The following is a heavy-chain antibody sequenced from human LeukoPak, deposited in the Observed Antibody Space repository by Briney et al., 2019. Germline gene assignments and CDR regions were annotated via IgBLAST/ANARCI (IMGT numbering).Heavy chain of an antibody. CDR1: GFTFGDYG. V-gene: IGHV3-49*03. J-gene: IGHJ4*02. CDR2: IRSKSYDGAA. Sequence: GGSLRLSCTTYGFTFGDYGISWFRQAPGKGLEWLGFIRSKSYDGAAEYAASVKGRFTISRDDPKSIAYLQMSSLKTEDSAVYYCTRDTFGWYPASLVDYWGQGILVTVSS. CDR3: TRDTFGWYPASLVDY. D-gene: IGHD6-19*01.